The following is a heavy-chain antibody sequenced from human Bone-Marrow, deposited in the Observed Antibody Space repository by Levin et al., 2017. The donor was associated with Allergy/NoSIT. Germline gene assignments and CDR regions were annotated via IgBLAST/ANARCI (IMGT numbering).Heavy chain of an antibody. Sequence: GGSLRLSCAASGFTFSNAWMSWVRQAPGKGLEWVGRIKSKTDGGTTDYAAPVKGRFTISRDDSKNTLYLQMNSLKTEDTAVYYCTTELSLAARPKYYYYYYGMDVWGQGTTVTVSS. CDR3: TTELSLAARPKYYYYYYGMDV. D-gene: IGHD6-6*01. CDR2: IKSKTDGGTT. CDR1: GFTFSNAW. J-gene: IGHJ6*02. V-gene: IGHV3-15*01.